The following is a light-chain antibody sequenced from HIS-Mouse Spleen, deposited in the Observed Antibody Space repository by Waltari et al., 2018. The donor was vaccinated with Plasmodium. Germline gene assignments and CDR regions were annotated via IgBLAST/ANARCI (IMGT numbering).Light chain of an antibody. Sequence: SYELTQPLSVSVALGQTARITCGGNNIGSKNVHWSQPKPGQDPWLVIHRDSNRPPGIPGRFPGSNPGKQATLTIRRGQGGDEADYFWQGGERRPVFGGGTKLTVL. J-gene: IGLJ3*02. V-gene: IGLV3-9*01. CDR3: QGGERRPV. CDR2: RDS. CDR1: NIGSKN.